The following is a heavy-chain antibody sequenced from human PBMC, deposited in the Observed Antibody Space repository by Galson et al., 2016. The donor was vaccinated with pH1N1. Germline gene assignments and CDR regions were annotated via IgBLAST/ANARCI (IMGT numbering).Heavy chain of an antibody. CDR3: AREDYYDTDLSDWYFDL. CDR2: IIPIFNTT. CDR1: GGTFGSYG. Sequence: SVKVSCKASGGTFGSYGINWVRQAPGQGFEWMGGIIPIFNTTKYAQNFQGRVTITADESTTTAYMELTSLRSEDTAMYFCAREDYYDTDLSDWYFDLWGRGTLLTVSS. J-gene: IGHJ2*01. D-gene: IGHD3-22*01. V-gene: IGHV1-69*13.